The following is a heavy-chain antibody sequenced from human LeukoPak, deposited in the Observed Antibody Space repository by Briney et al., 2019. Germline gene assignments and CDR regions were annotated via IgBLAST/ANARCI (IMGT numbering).Heavy chain of an antibody. CDR2: INPTSGDT. CDR1: GYAFTDYY. CDR3: AKDLIEAAATTFDY. V-gene: IGHV1-2*02. D-gene: IGHD6-13*01. J-gene: IGHJ4*02. Sequence: PGASVKVSCKASGYAFTDYYMHWVRQAPGQGLEWVGWINPTSGDTNSAQKFRGRVTMARDTSINTVYMQLSWPRSDDTAMYYCAKDLIEAAATTFDYWGQGTLVTVSS.